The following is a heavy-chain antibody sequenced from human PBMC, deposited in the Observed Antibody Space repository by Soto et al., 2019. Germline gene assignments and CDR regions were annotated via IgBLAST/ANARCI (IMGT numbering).Heavy chain of an antibody. CDR1: GDSVSSGGSY. CDR3: ARGMDNNKVGW. J-gene: IGHJ4*02. D-gene: IGHD1-1*01. V-gene: IGHV4-61*08. CDR2: ICCSGST. Sequence: QVQLQESGPGLVKPSETLSLTCTVSGDSVSSGGSYLSWIRQPPGKGLEWIGYICCSGSTEYNPSLRSRVIISVDTSKNQLSLKLXSVTAADTAVYYCARGMDNNKVGWWGQGTLVTVSS.